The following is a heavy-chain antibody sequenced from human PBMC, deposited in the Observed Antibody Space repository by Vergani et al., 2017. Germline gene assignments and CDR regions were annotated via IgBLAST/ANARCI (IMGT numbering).Heavy chain of an antibody. V-gene: IGHV3-72*01. Sequence: EVQLLESGGDLVQPGGSLRLSCAASGFIFSDHYMDWVRQAPGKGLEWVGRIRNKANDYTTQYAASVKGRFTISRDDSKSYLYLQMNSLRAEDTAVYYCARGYCTNSICRGKVDSWGQGTLVTVSS. CDR3: ARGYCTNSICRGKVDS. D-gene: IGHD2-8*01. CDR1: GFIFSDHY. J-gene: IGHJ4*02. CDR2: IRNKANDYTT.